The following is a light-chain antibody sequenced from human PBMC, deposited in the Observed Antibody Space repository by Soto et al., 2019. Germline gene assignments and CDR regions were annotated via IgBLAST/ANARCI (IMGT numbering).Light chain of an antibody. V-gene: IGLV2-14*03. CDR2: AVS. J-gene: IGLJ1*01. CDR1: SSDIGSYDH. CDR3: ISYTDRQSYL. Sequence: QSALTQPASVSGSPGQSITISCSGTSSDIGSYDHVAWYQQFPGKSPKLIIYAVSDRPSGVSDRLSGSKSGISASLTISGLQTEEEADYYCISYTDRQSYLFGTGTKVTVL.